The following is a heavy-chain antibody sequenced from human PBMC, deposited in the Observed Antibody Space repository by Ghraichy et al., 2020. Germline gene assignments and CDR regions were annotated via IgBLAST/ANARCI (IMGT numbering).Heavy chain of an antibody. CDR2: IYSSGSS. D-gene: IGHD6-6*01. J-gene: IGHJ5*02. V-gene: IGHV4-4*07. CDR3: ARGTCGEARPGCNWFDP. Sequence: LETLSLTCTVSGGFLSIYYWSWIRQPAGKGLEWIGHIYSSGSSNYNPSLKSRVTMSVDTSKNQFSLKLSSVTATDTAVYFCARGTCGEARPGCNWFDPWGQGALVIVSS. CDR1: GGFLSIYY.